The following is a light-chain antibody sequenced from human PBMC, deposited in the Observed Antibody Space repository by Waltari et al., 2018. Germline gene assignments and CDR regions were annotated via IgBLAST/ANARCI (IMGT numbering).Light chain of an antibody. Sequence: DIQMTQFPSSVSASVGDRVTITCRASQGISSWLDWYQQKPGKAPKLLIYAASRLQSGVPSRFSGSGSGTDFSLTISSLQPEDFATYYCQQSNSFPWTFGQGTKVEIK. CDR1: QGISSW. CDR2: AAS. J-gene: IGKJ1*01. V-gene: IGKV1-12*01. CDR3: QQSNSFPWT.